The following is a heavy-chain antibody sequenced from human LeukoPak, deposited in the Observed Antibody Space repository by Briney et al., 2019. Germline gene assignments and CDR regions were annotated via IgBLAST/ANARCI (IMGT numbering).Heavy chain of an antibody. Sequence: GGSLRLSCAASGFTFRSYAMSWVRQAPGKGLDWVSAIDSTGDYTYHADSVKGRFTISRDNSKNTLYLQMNSLRAEDTAVYYCAKDGDYGDDDYWGQGTLVTVSS. CDR2: IDSTGDYT. D-gene: IGHD4-17*01. V-gene: IGHV3-23*01. J-gene: IGHJ4*02. CDR3: AKDGDYGDDDY. CDR1: GFTFRSYA.